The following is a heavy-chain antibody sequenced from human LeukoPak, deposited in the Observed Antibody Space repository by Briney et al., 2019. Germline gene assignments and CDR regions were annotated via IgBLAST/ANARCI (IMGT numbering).Heavy chain of an antibody. V-gene: IGHV1-18*01. CDR3: ARESPGDFDF. D-gene: IGHD7-27*01. Sequence: ASAKVSCKASGYTFTNYGINWVRQAPGQGLEWVGWISAHTGDTNYAQKVRGRVTMTTDTSTSTVYMELRSLKSDDTAIYYCARESPGDFDFWGQGTLVTVSS. J-gene: IGHJ4*02. CDR2: ISAHTGDT. CDR1: GYTFTNYG.